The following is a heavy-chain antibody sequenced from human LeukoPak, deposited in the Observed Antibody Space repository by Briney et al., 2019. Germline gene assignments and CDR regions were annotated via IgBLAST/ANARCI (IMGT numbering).Heavy chain of an antibody. J-gene: IGHJ3*02. CDR3: AREPNWYYYDSSGYYRTGDAFDI. D-gene: IGHD3-22*01. CDR2: ISYDGSNK. CDR1: GFTFSSYA. Sequence: PGGSLRLSCAASGFTFSSYAMHWVRQAPGKGLEWVAVISYDGSNKYYADSVKGRFTISRDNSKNTLYLQMNSLRAEDTAVYYCAREPNWYYYDSSGYYRTGDAFDIWGQGTMVTVSS. V-gene: IGHV3-30*04.